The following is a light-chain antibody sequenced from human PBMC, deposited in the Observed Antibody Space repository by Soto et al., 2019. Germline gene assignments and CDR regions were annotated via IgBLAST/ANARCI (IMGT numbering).Light chain of an antibody. CDR3: QQYGSSPPYT. CDR2: GSS. Sequence: EVVLTQSPGTLSLSPGERATLSCRASQSVSNNYLAWYQQKPGQSPKLLICGSSARSTGITEWFSGSGSWRDFTTLISSREHEDFAVYYWQQYGSSPPYTFGQGTKLEIK. J-gene: IGKJ2*01. CDR1: QSVSNNY. V-gene: IGKV3-20*01.